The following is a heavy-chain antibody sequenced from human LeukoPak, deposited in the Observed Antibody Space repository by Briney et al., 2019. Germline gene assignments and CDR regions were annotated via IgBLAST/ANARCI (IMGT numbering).Heavy chain of an antibody. Sequence: PGGSLRLSCAASGFTFSSYWMHWVRQAPGKGLVWVSHINSDGSSTTYADSVKGRFTISRDNAKNTLYLQMNSLRAEDTAVYYCARDTSSGMDVWGQGTTVAVSS. V-gene: IGHV3-74*01. CDR2: INSDGSST. J-gene: IGHJ6*02. CDR3: ARDTSSGMDV. CDR1: GFTFSSYW. D-gene: IGHD1-1*01.